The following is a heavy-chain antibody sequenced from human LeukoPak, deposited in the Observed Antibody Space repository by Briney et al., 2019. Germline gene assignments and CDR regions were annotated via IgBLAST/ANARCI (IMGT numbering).Heavy chain of an antibody. CDR3: ARGRGDYDSSGYEERNFDY. V-gene: IGHV4-39*07. D-gene: IGHD3-22*01. CDR1: GGSISSSSYY. J-gene: IGHJ4*02. CDR2: IYHSGST. Sequence: SETLSLTCTVSGGSISSSSYYWGWIRQPPGKGLEWIGSIYHSGSTYYNPSLKSRVTISVDTSKNQFSLKLSSVTAADTAVYYCARGRGDYDSSGYEERNFDYWGQGTLVTVSS.